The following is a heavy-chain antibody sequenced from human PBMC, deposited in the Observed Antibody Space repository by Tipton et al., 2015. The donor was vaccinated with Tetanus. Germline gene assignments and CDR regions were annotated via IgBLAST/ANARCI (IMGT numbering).Heavy chain of an antibody. V-gene: IGHV5-51*01. CDR1: GYTFTSYW. CDR2: IYPGDSGT. D-gene: IGHD3-22*01. CDR3: ARSPPRYSSLSCAYDF. Sequence: VQLVQSGAEVKKPGESLKISCKGSGYTFTSYWIAWVRQMPGKGLEWMGIIYPGDSGTRYSPSFQGQVTILADKSISTAYLQWSSLKASDTAMYYCARSPPRYSSLSCAYDFWGLGTPVTVSS. J-gene: IGHJ4*02.